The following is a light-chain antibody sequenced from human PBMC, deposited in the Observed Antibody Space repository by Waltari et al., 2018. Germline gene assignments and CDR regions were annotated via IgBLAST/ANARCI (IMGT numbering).Light chain of an antibody. CDR1: TSNIVSNT. CDR2: SNN. CDR3: AAWDDSLKAVL. J-gene: IGLJ2*01. V-gene: IGLV1-44*01. Sequence: QSVLTQPPSASGPPGQTSTISCFGSTSNIVSNTVNWYQQRPGTAPKLLTQSNNQRPSGVPYGFSGSTSGTSASLIISGLQAEDEDEYFCAAWDDSLKAVLFGGGTKLTVL.